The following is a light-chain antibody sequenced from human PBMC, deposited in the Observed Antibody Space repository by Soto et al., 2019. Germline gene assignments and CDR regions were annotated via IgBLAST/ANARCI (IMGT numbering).Light chain of an antibody. CDR2: WAS. CDR1: QSVLYSSNNKNY. V-gene: IGKV4-1*01. CDR3: QKYYAFPLT. J-gene: IGKJ3*01. Sequence: DIVMTQSPDSLAVSLGERATINCKSSQSVLYSSNNKNYLSWYQQKPGQPPKLLIYWASTRESGVPDRFSGSGSGTDFTLTISSLQAEDVAVYYCQKYYAFPLTFCHGTKVDVK.